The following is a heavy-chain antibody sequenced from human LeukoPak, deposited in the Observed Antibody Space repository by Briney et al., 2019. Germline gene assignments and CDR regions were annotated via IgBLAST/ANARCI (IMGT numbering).Heavy chain of an antibody. CDR1: GGSISSSNW. Sequence: SETLSLTCTVSGGSISSSNWWSWVRQPPGKGLEWIGEIYHSGSTNYNPSLKSRVTISVDKSKNQFSLKLSSVTAADTAVYYCARESIAARTDYYYYYMDVWGKGTTVTVSS. D-gene: IGHD6-6*01. CDR3: ARESIAARTDYYYYYMDV. J-gene: IGHJ6*03. V-gene: IGHV4-4*02. CDR2: IYHSGST.